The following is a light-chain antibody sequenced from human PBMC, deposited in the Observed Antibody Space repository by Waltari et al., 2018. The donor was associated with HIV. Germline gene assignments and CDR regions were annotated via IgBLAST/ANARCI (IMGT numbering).Light chain of an antibody. V-gene: IGLV1-44*01. CDR3: AAWDDRLDGPWV. Sequence: QSVLTQPPSASGAPGQTVTISCPGSNSNNRIYTVHWYQQFPGTAPKLLIYDNNQRPSGVPDRFSGSKSGTSASLAIRGVQSEDEADYYCAAWDDRLDGPWVFGGGTKLTVL. CDR1: NSNNRIYT. J-gene: IGLJ3*02. CDR2: DNN.